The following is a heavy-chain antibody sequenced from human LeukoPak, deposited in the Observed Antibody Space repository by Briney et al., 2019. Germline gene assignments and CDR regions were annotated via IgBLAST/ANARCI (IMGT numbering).Heavy chain of an antibody. CDR2: IYYSGST. CDR1: GGSISSSSYY. V-gene: IGHV4-39*07. J-gene: IGHJ4*02. D-gene: IGHD2-15*01. Sequence: SETLSLTCTVSGGSISSSSYYWGWIRQPPGKGLEWIGSIYYSGSTYYNPSLKSRVTISVHTSKNQFSLKLSSVTAADTAVYYCARDQLGYCSGGSCYSWSYWGQGTLVTVSS. CDR3: ARDQLGYCSGGSCYSWSY.